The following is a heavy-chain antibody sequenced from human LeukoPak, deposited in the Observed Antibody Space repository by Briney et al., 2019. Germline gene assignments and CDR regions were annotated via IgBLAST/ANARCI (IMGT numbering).Heavy chain of an antibody. D-gene: IGHD3-3*01. CDR1: GGSFSGYY. Sequence: PSETLSLTCAVYGGSFSGYYWSWIRQPPGKGLEWIGEINHSGSTNYNPSLKSRVTISVDTSKNQFSLKLSSVTAADTAVYYCARAYYDFWSGYYSRPYYYYGMDVWGQGTTVTVSS. CDR3: ARAYYDFWSGYYSRPYYYYGMDV. CDR2: INHSGST. V-gene: IGHV4-34*01. J-gene: IGHJ6*02.